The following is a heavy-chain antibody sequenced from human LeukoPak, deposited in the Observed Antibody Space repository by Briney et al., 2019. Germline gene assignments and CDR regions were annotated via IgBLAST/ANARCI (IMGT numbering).Heavy chain of an antibody. Sequence: GGSLRLSCAASGFTVSSNYMSWVRQAPGKGLEWVSVIYSGGSTYYADSVKGRFTISRDNSKNTLYLQMNSLRAEHTAVYYSARSRGYSYGLWYWGQGTLVTVSS. J-gene: IGHJ4*02. D-gene: IGHD5-18*01. CDR1: GFTVSSNY. V-gene: IGHV3-53*01. CDR2: IYSGGST. CDR3: ARSRGYSYGLWY.